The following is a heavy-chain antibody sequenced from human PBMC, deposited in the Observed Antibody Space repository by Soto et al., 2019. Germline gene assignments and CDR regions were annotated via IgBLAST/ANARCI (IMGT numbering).Heavy chain of an antibody. CDR1: GGSISSGGYY. CDR3: AAHSGSTYGPLDY. J-gene: IGHJ4*02. D-gene: IGHD3-10*01. CDR2: IYYSGST. V-gene: IGHV4-31*03. Sequence: SETLSLTCTVSGGSISSGGYYWSWIRQHPGKGLEWIGYIYYSGSTYYNPSLKSRVTISVDKWKNQFSLQLRSMTAADTAVYYCAAHSGSTYGPLDYWGQGTQVTVSS.